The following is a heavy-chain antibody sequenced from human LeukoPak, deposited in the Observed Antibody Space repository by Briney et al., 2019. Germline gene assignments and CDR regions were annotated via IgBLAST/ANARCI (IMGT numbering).Heavy chain of an antibody. CDR1: GGTFSSYA. CDR3: ARAGYSSSWYMGYFDY. Sequence: ASVKFSCKASGGTFSSYAISWVRQAPGQGLEWMGGIIPIFGTANYAQKFQGRVTITTDESTSTAYMELSSLRSEDTAVYYCARAGYSSSWYMGYFDYWGQGTLVTVSS. CDR2: IIPIFGTA. V-gene: IGHV1-69*05. D-gene: IGHD6-13*01. J-gene: IGHJ4*02.